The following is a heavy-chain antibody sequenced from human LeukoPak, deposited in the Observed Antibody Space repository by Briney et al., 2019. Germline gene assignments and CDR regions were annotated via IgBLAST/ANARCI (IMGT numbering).Heavy chain of an antibody. CDR1: GFTFSTYS. CDR2: ISSSSSYI. J-gene: IGHJ6*03. D-gene: IGHD1/OR15-1a*01. Sequence: SGGSLRLSCAASGFTFSTYSMNWVRQAPGKGLEWVSSISSSSSYIYYADSVKGRFTISRDNAKNSLYLQMNSLRAEDTAVYYCARRRATEQYYYYYMDVWGKGTTVTVSS. V-gene: IGHV3-21*01. CDR3: ARRRATEQYYYYYMDV.